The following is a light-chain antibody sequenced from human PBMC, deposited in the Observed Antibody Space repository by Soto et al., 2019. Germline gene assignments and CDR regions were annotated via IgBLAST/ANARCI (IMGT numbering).Light chain of an antibody. Sequence: DIQMTQSPFSLSASVGDRVTITCRASQSISSYLNWYQQKPGIAPKLLIFAASTLQSGVPTRFSGSGSGTDFTLTISRLHPEDFATYFCQRSYSIPHTFGQGTKVDIK. V-gene: IGKV1-39*01. J-gene: IGKJ1*01. CDR3: QRSYSIPHT. CDR1: QSISSY. CDR2: AAS.